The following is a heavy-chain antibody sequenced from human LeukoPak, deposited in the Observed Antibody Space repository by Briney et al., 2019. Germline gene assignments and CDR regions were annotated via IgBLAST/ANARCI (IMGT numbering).Heavy chain of an antibody. D-gene: IGHD1/OR15-1a*01. CDR1: GGSFSGYY. CDR3: ARDRHWTNDWVFDY. CDR2: INHSGST. J-gene: IGHJ4*02. Sequence: SETLSLTCAVYGGSFSGYYWSWIRQPPGKGLEWIGEINHSGSTNYNPSLKSRVTISVHPSNNQFSLKLSSVTAADTAVYYCARDRHWTNDWVFDYWGQGTLVTVSS. V-gene: IGHV4-34*01.